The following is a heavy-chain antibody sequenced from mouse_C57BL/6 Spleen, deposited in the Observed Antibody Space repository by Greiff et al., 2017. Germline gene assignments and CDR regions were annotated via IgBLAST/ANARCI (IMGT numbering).Heavy chain of an antibody. CDR1: GSTFTSYW. V-gene: IGHV1-69*01. J-gene: IGHJ4*01. CDR3: TRWDDSIYAMDY. D-gene: IGHD1-1*01. CDR2: IDPSDSYT. Sequence: QVQLQQPGAELVMPGASVKLSCKASGSTFTSYWMHWVKQRPGQGLEWIGEIDPSDSYTNYTQQFKGKSTLTVDKSYSTAYMQLISLTAEDSAVYYCTRWDDSIYAMDYWGQGTSVTVSS.